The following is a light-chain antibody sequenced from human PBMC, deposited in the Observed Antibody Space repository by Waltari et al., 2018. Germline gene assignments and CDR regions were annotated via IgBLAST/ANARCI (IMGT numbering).Light chain of an antibody. J-gene: IGLJ1*01. V-gene: IGLV3-21*01. CDR1: NIESKS. CDR2: YDN. CDR3: QVWDANTDPGV. Sequence: SYVLTQPPSVSVAPGETARITCGGNNIESKSVHWYRQRPGQAPVVVISYDNDRAAGIPEQFSGSNSGNTATLTSSRVDAGDEADYYCQVWDANTDPGVFGTGTEVTVL.